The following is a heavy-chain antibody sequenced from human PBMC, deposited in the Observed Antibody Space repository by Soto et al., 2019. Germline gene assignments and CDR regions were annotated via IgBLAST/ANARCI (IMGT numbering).Heavy chain of an antibody. CDR3: ARDSPFKYSSGWYDY. V-gene: IGHV1-69*04. D-gene: IGHD6-19*01. CDR2: IIPILGIA. CDR1: GGTFSSYS. J-gene: IGHJ4*02. Sequence: GASVKVSCKASGGTFSSYSISWVRQAPGQGLEWMGRIIPILGIANYAQKFQGRVTITADKSTSTAYMELSSLRSEDTAVYYCARDSPFKYSSGWYDYWGQGTLVTVSS.